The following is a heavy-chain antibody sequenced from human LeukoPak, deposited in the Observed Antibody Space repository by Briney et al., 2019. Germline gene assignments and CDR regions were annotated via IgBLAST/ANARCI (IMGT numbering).Heavy chain of an antibody. CDR1: GFTFNNYA. CDR3: AREGHYYDSSGYPGAAFDI. J-gene: IGHJ3*02. CDR2: IYSGGST. D-gene: IGHD3-22*01. Sequence: PGGSLRLSCAASGFTFNNYAMSWVRQAPGKGLEWVSVIYSGGSTYYADSVKGRFTISRDNSKNTLYLQMNSLRAEDTAVYYCAREGHYYDSSGYPGAAFDIWGQGTMVTVSS. V-gene: IGHV3-53*01.